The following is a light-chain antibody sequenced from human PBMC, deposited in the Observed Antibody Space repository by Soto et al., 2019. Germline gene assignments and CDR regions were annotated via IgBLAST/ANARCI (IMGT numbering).Light chain of an antibody. V-gene: IGLV2-14*01. Sequence: QSALTQPASVSGSPGQSITISCTGTSSDVGGYKFVAWYQQHPGKAPKLMIYEVSNRPSGVSDRFSGSKSGNTASLTISGLQAEDEADYYSSSYRTIVNGGVFGGGTKVTVL. J-gene: IGLJ3*02. CDR2: EVS. CDR1: SSDVGGYKF. CDR3: SSYRTIVNGGV.